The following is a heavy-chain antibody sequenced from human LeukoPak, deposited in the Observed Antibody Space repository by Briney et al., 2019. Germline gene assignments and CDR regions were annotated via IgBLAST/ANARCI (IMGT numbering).Heavy chain of an antibody. D-gene: IGHD3-10*01. V-gene: IGHV3-21*01. CDR1: GFTFSTXS. CDR3: XRGRSITLLRGVAMSDGFDX. Sequence: RLSXAASGFTFSTXSMNWVRQAPGKGLEWVSXIDTTTSYIYYGDSVKGRFTISRDNAKNSLYLQMNGLRAEDTAVYYCXRGRSITLLRGVAMSDGFDXWGQGX. CDR2: IDTTTSYI. J-gene: IGHJ3*02.